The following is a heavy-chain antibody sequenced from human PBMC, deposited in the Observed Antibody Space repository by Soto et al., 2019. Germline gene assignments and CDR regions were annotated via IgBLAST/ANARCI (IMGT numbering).Heavy chain of an antibody. J-gene: IGHJ4*02. CDR2: LSNTGRRT. CDR3: ATEMGATQGTFDN. V-gene: IGHV3-23*01. D-gene: IGHD1-26*01. Sequence: GGSLRLSCVVSVFPFGANAMSWVRQAPGKGLEWVSGLSNTGRRTSYADSVKGRFNISRDNSENTVYLQMNSLRVEDTAVYYCATEMGATQGTFDNWGQGTLVTVSS. CDR1: VFPFGANA.